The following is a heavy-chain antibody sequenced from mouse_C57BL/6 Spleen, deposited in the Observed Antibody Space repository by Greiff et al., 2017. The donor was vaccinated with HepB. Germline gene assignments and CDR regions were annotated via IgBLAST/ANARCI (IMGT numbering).Heavy chain of an antibody. CDR2: IDPSDSYT. J-gene: IGHJ1*03. V-gene: IGHV1-50*01. D-gene: IGHD1-1*01. CDR3: ARSYGSSCGYFDV. CDR1: GYTFTSYW. Sequence: QVQLQQPGAELVKPGASVKLSCKASGYTFTSYWMQWVKQRPGQGLEWIGEIDPSDSYTNYNQKFKGKATLTVDTSSSTAYMQLSSLTSEDSAVYYCARSYGSSCGYFDVWGTGTTVTVSS.